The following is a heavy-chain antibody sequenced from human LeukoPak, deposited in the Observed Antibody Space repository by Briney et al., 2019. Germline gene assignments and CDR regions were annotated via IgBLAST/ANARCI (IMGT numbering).Heavy chain of an antibody. CDR3: ARGVTNYYDSSGYYYYFDY. J-gene: IGHJ4*02. Sequence: PGGSLRLSCAASGFTFSSYAMHWVRQAPGKGLEWVSSISSSNYYIYYAGSVKGRFTISRDNAKNSLYLQMNSLRAEDTAVYYCARGVTNYYDSSGYYYYFDYWGQGTLVTVSS. D-gene: IGHD3-22*01. V-gene: IGHV3-21*01. CDR2: ISSSNYYI. CDR1: GFTFSSYA.